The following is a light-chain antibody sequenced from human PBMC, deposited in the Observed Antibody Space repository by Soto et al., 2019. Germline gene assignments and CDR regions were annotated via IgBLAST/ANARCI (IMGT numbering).Light chain of an antibody. V-gene: IGLV2-14*03. CDR1: SRDVGAYDY. Sequence: QAALTHPASVSWSPGHSITISCTGTSRDVGAYDYVSWYLQYPDKAPQLLIYYVDHRPSGVSSRFSGSKSGNTASLTISGLQAEDEGDYYCCSYADGSIYFFGTGTKVTVL. J-gene: IGLJ1*01. CDR3: CSYADGSIYF. CDR2: YVD.